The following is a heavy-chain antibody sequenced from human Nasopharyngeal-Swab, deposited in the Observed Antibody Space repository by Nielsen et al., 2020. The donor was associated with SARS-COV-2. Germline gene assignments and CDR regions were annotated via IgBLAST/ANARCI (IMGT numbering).Heavy chain of an antibody. CDR2: INPSGGST. CDR3: AREEVGPYDFWSGYYSRVDY. CDR1: GYTFTSYY. Sequence: ASVKVSCKASGYTFTSYYMHWVRQAPGQGLEWMGIINPSGGSTSYAQKFQGRVTMTRDTSTSTVYMELSSLRSEDTAVYYCAREEVGPYDFWSGYYSRVDYWGQGTLVTVSS. D-gene: IGHD3-3*01. V-gene: IGHV1-46*01. J-gene: IGHJ4*02.